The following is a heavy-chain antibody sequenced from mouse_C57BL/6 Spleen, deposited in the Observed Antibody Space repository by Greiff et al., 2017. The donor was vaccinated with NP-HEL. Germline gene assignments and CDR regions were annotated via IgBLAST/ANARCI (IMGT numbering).Heavy chain of an antibody. Sequence: EVQGVESGGGLVQPGGSLSLSCAASGFTFTDYYMSWVRQPPGKALEWLGFIRNKANGYTTEYSASVKGRFTISRDNSQSILYLQMNALRAEDSATYYCARSRYYYGSNDYWGQGTTLTVSS. CDR1: GFTFTDYY. J-gene: IGHJ2*01. D-gene: IGHD1-1*01. V-gene: IGHV7-3*01. CDR2: IRNKANGYTT. CDR3: ARSRYYYGSNDY.